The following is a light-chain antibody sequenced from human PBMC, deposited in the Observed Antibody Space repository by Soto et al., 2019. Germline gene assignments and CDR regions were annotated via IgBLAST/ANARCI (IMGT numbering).Light chain of an antibody. CDR2: GNS. CDR1: SSNIGAGYD. Sequence: QSVLAQPPSVSGAPGQRVTISCTGSSSNIGAGYDVHWYHQLPGTSPKVLIYGNSNRPSGVPDRFSGSKSGTSASLAITGLQAEDDADYYCQSYDSSLSGYVFGTGTKLPVL. CDR3: QSYDSSLSGYV. J-gene: IGLJ1*01. V-gene: IGLV1-40*01.